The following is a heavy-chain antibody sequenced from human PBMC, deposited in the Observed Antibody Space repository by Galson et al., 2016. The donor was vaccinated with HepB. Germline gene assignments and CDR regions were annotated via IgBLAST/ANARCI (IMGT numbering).Heavy chain of an antibody. V-gene: IGHV3-64*01. Sequence: SLRLSCAASGFTFRSFPMHWVRQAPGKGLEYVSGISSSGLSTSYANSVKGRFTISRDNSKNTLLLQVGSLRVEDIAIYYCVRGSTTASSSGWYDRNWFDPWGQGTLVTVSS. CDR1: GFTFRSFP. J-gene: IGHJ5*02. CDR2: ISSSGLST. D-gene: IGHD6-19*01. CDR3: VRGSTTASSSGWYDRNWFDP.